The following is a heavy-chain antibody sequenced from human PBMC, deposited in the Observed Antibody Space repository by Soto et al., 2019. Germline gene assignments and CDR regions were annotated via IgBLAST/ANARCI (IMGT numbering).Heavy chain of an antibody. CDR3: ASSPYYYDSSGYFEDPRMDV. J-gene: IGHJ6*02. D-gene: IGHD3-22*01. CDR1: GYTFTSYG. Sequence: ASVKVSCKASGYTFTSYGISWVRQAPGQGLEWMGWISAYNGNTNYAQKLQGRVTMTTDTSTSTAYTELRSLRSDDTAVYYCASSPYYYDSSGYFEDPRMDVWGQGTTVTVSS. CDR2: ISAYNGNT. V-gene: IGHV1-18*01.